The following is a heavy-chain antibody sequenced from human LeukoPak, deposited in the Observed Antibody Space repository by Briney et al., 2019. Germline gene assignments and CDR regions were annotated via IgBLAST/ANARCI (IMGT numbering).Heavy chain of an antibody. V-gene: IGHV3-7*01. D-gene: IGHD5-24*01. J-gene: IGHJ5*02. CDR2: IKQDGSEK. CDR1: GFSISNHS. CDR3: AREWRWLQCLARFDP. Sequence: GGPLSLSCAASGFSISNHSSNWGRMARGKGQGWVANIKQDGSEKYYVDSVKGRFTISRDNAKNSLYLQMNSLRAEDTAVYYCAREWRWLQCLARFDPWGQGTLVTVSS.